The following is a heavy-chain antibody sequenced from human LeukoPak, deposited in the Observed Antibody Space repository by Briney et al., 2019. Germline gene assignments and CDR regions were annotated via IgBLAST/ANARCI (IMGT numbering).Heavy chain of an antibody. CDR1: GDSVTSSY. D-gene: IGHD2-15*01. CDR2: VSSDGTT. J-gene: IGHJ4*02. V-gene: IGHV4-59*08. Sequence: SETLSLTCSASGDSVTSSYWNWIRQPPGKGLEWIGYVSSDGTTNFTPSLRSRLIMSVDTAKNDISLILTSVTGADTAIYYCARLDCFVEGCYNHWGRGTLVTVSS. CDR3: ARLDCFVEGCYNH.